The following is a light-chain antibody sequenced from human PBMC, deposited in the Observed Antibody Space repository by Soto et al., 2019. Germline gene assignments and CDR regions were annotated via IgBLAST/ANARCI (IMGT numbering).Light chain of an antibody. CDR2: KAS. V-gene: IGKV1-5*03. CDR1: QTIDSW. Sequence: DIQMTQSPSTLSASVGDRVTITCRASQTIDSWLALYQQRPGKPPNLLIYKASTLASGVPSRFSGSGSGTEFTLTINSLQPDDFATYYCQQYHIYSGTFGQGTKVDI. CDR3: QQYHIYSGT. J-gene: IGKJ1*01.